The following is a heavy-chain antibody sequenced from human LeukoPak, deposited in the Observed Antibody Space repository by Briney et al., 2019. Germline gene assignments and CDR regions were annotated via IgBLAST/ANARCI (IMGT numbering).Heavy chain of an antibody. CDR2: IYYSGST. J-gene: IGHJ3*02. D-gene: IGHD3-16*02. V-gene: IGHV4-39*07. CDR1: GGSISSSSYY. Sequence: PSETLSLTCTVSGGSISSSSYYWGWIRQPPGKGLEWIGGIYYSGSTYYNPSLKSRVTISVDTSKNQFSLKLSSVTAADTAVYYCARGDYDYVWGSYRYGAFDIWGQGTMVTVSS. CDR3: ARGDYDYVWGSYRYGAFDI.